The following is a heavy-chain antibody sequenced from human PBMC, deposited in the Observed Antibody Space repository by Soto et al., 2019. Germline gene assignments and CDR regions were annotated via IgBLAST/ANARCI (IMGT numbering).Heavy chain of an antibody. V-gene: IGHV3-30*18. Sequence: QVQLVESGGGVVQPGRSLRLSCAASGFTFSSYGMHWVRQAAGKGLEWVAVISYDGSNKYYADSVKGRFTISRDNSKNTLYLQMSSLRAESTAVYYCAKDHRSGSYGYCGQGTLVTVSS. CDR3: AKDHRSGSYGY. D-gene: IGHD1-26*01. CDR1: GFTFSSYG. CDR2: ISYDGSNK. J-gene: IGHJ4*02.